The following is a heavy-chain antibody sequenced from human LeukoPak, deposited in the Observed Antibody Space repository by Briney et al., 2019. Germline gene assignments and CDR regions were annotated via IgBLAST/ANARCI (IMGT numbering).Heavy chain of an antibody. Sequence: WVSVIYRGVGTYYPDSVKGRFTISRDNSKNTLYLQMNSLRAEDTAVYYCAREIVGTAGAFDIWGQGTMVTVSS. D-gene: IGHD2-21*01. CDR3: AREIVGTAGAFDI. CDR2: IYRGVGT. V-gene: IGHV3-53*01. J-gene: IGHJ3*02.